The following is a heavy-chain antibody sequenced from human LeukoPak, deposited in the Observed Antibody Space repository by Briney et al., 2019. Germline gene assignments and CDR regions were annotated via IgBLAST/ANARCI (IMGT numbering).Heavy chain of an antibody. CDR1: GGSFSGYY. V-gene: IGHV4-34*01. J-gene: IGHJ4*02. CDR2: INYSGST. Sequence: SETLSLTCAVYGGSFSGYYWSWIRQPPGKGLEWIGEINYSGSTNYNPSLKSRVTISVDTSKNQFSLKLSSVTAADTAVYYCATTKYYYNSSGYFYWGQGTLVTVSS. D-gene: IGHD3-22*01. CDR3: ATTKYYYNSSGYFY.